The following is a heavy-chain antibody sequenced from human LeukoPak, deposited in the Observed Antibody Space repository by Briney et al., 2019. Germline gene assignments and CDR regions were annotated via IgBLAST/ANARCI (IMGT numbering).Heavy chain of an antibody. V-gene: IGHV1-2*02. J-gene: IGHJ4*02. CDR3: ARMGSSTWYPDY. CDR2: INVNSGGT. CDR1: GYTFTGYY. Sequence: ASVKVSCKASGYTFTGYYMHWVRQAPGQGLEWMAWINVNSGGTNYAQKFQGRVTVTRDTSISTAYMEVNKLTSDDTAVYYCARMGSSTWYPDYWGQGTLVTASS. D-gene: IGHD6-13*01.